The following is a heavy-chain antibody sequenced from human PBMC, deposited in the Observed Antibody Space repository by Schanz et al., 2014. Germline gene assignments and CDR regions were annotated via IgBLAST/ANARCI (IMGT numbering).Heavy chain of an antibody. Sequence: EVQLMESGGGLVQPGGSLRLSCAASGFPFSSFAMTWVRQAPGRGLEWVSSISTSGTYMYFADSLKGRLTISRDKAKNSMYLEMDNVTAEDADVYYRERDSAADPRLYRGRYRDIDYWGQGTLVTVSS. CDR3: ERDSAADPRLYRGRYRDIDY. CDR1: GFPFSSFA. J-gene: IGHJ4*02. D-gene: IGHD1-26*01. CDR2: ISTSGTYM. V-gene: IGHV3-21*01.